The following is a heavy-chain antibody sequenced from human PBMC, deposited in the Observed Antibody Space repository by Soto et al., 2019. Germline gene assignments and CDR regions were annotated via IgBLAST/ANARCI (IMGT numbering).Heavy chain of an antibody. D-gene: IGHD5-12*01. CDR2: VRGNGDPP. CDR1: GFTFSSYA. Sequence: PGGSLRLSCSASGFTFSSYAMHWVRQAPGKGLEYVSGVRGNGDPPFYADSVKGRFTISRDNSKNTLYLQMSSLSADDTAVYYCVKSRGGNNLDFFDWGQGDLGTVSS. CDR3: VKSRGGNNLDFFD. V-gene: IGHV3-64D*06. J-gene: IGHJ4*02.